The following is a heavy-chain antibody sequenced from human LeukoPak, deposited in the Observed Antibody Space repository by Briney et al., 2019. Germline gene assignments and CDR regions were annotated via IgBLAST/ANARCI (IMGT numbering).Heavy chain of an antibody. Sequence: GGSLRLSCAASGFTFSGYWMHWVRQAPGKGLVWVSRIKSDGSSTTFADSVKGRFTISRDNAKNTLYLEMNSLRAEDTAVYYCARTFAAAHIDYWGQGTLVTVSS. CDR1: GFTFSGYW. CDR2: IKSDGSST. V-gene: IGHV3-74*01. CDR3: ARTFAAAHIDY. J-gene: IGHJ4*02. D-gene: IGHD2-15*01.